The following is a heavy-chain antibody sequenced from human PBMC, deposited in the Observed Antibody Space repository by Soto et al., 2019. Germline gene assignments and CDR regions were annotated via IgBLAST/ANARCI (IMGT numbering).Heavy chain of an antibody. CDR1: GFTFSSYG. D-gene: IGHD3-9*01. V-gene: IGHV3-33*01. Sequence: QVQLVESGGGVVQPGRSLRLSCAASGFTFSSYGMHWVRQAPGKGLEWVAVIWYDGSNKYYADSVKGRFTISRDNSKNTLYLQMNSLRAEDTAVYYCARDQHDILTCPLYYFDYWGQGTLVTVSS. J-gene: IGHJ4*02. CDR3: ARDQHDILTCPLYYFDY. CDR2: IWYDGSNK.